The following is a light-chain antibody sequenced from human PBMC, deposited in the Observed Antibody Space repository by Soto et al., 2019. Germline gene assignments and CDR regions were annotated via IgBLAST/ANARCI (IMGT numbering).Light chain of an antibody. CDR1: QSVSSY. Sequence: EIVFTQSPATPVLFPGERGTLPCRASQSVSSYLAWYQQKPGQAPRLLIYDASNRATGIPARFSGSGSGTDFTLTISSLEPEDFAVYYCQQRSNWPPITFGQGTRLEIK. V-gene: IGKV3-11*01. CDR2: DAS. J-gene: IGKJ5*01. CDR3: QQRSNWPPIT.